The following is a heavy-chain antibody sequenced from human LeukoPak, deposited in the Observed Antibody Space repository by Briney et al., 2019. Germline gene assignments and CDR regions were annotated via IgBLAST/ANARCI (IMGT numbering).Heavy chain of an antibody. CDR2: ISTSGDTK. Sequence: PGGSLRLSCAASGFTFSAYEMTWVRQAPGKGLEWVSYISTSGDTKYYADSVKGRFTVSRDNANNSLYLQMNSLRAEDTAVYYCARRGTWRQLENWGQGTLVSVSS. V-gene: IGHV3-48*03. CDR1: GFTFSAYE. J-gene: IGHJ4*02. CDR3: ARRGTWRQLEN. D-gene: IGHD6-13*01.